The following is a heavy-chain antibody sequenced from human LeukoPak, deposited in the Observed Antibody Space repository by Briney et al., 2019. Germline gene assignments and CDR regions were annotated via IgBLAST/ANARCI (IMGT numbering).Heavy chain of an antibody. D-gene: IGHD3-10*01. CDR3: ARVLGSGSYLGHDY. Sequence: ASVKVSCKASGYTFTSYGISWVRQAPGQGLEWMGWISAYNGSTNYAQKLQGRVTMTTDTSTSTAYMELRSLRSDDTAVYYCARVLGSGSYLGHDYWGQGTLVTVSS. CDR1: GYTFTSYG. CDR2: ISAYNGST. J-gene: IGHJ4*02. V-gene: IGHV1-18*01.